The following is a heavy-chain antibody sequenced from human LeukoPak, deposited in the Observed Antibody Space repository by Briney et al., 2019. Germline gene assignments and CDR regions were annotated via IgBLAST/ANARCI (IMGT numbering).Heavy chain of an antibody. CDR3: VTNGGGDSGYGQFDS. V-gene: IGHV3-9*01. CDR2: MNGNSDSI. D-gene: IGHD5-12*01. CDR1: GFTFDDYA. J-gene: IGHJ4*02. Sequence: PGRSLRLSCAVSGFTFDDYAIHWVRQVPGKGLGWCSGMNGNSDSIGYAVTGRFTISTDNAKNSLYLHMNRRRVEDTALSWCVTNGGGDSGYGQFDSWGQGTLVTVSS.